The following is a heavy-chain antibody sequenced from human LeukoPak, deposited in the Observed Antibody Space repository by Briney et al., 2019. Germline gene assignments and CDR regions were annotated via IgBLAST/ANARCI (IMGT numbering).Heavy chain of an antibody. D-gene: IGHD5-12*01. Sequence: ASVRVSCKAFGYTFTDYYIHWVRQAAGQGLEWMGCINPNNGDTKYAPSFPGRVTMSRDSSINTAYMELRKLKSDDTAMYFCARDLQKGDIVPTTRFASWGQGTLVTVSS. CDR1: GYTFTDYY. CDR2: INPNNGDT. V-gene: IGHV1-2*02. CDR3: ARDLQKGDIVPTTRFAS. J-gene: IGHJ4*02.